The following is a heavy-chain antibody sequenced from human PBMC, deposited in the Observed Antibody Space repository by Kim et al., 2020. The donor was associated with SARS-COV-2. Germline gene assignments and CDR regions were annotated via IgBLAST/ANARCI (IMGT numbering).Heavy chain of an antibody. J-gene: IGHJ6*02. D-gene: IGHD3-10*01. V-gene: IGHV3-49*03. CDR1: GFTFGDYA. CDR2: IRSKAYGGTT. Sequence: GGSLRLSCTASGFTFGDYAMSWFRQAPGKGLEWVGFIRSKAYGGTTEYAASVKGRFTISRDDSKSIAYLQMNSLKTEDTAVYYCTRGARYHYGSGRHYYYYGMDVWGQGTTVTVSS. CDR3: TRGARYHYGSGRHYYYYGMDV.